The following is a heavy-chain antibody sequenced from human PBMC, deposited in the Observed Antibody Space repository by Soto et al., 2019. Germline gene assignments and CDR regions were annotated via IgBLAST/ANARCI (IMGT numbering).Heavy chain of an antibody. CDR2: VSHIGST. D-gene: IGHD3-22*01. CDR3: ARGVWSRPHYYHASEV. V-gene: IGHV4-30-2*01. CDR1: GGSVSSGDYS. J-gene: IGHJ6*02. Sequence: SETLSLTCVVSGGSVSSGDYSWTWILHPAGKGLEWIGYVSHIGSTYYNPSLKTRVTISLDKSKNQFSLKLTSVTAADSAVYFCARGVWSRPHYYHASEVWGQGTPVIVSS.